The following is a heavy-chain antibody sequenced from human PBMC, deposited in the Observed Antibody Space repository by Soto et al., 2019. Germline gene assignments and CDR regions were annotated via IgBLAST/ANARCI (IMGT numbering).Heavy chain of an antibody. Sequence: GGSLRLSCAASGFTFSSYAMSWVRQAPGKGLEWVSAISGSGGSTYYADSVKGRFTISRDNSKNTLYLQMNSLRAEDTAVYYCAKDLSSSWEDYYYYYGMDVWGQGTTVTVSS. D-gene: IGHD6-13*01. CDR2: ISGSGGST. CDR1: GFTFSSYA. CDR3: AKDLSSSWEDYYYYYGMDV. J-gene: IGHJ6*02. V-gene: IGHV3-23*01.